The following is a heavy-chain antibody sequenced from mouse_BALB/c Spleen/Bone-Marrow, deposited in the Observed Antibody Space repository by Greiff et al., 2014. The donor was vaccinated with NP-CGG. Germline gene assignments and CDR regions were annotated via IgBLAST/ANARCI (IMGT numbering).Heavy chain of an antibody. D-gene: IGHD1-1*01. CDR2: IYPGDGDT. V-gene: IGHV1-80*01. CDR3: HYFGSDYYVMDY. Sequence: QVQLQQFGAEMVRPGSSVKISCKASGYAFSNNWMNWMKQRPGQGLEWIGQIYPGDGDTNYNGKFKGKATLTADKSSSIAYMQLSSLTSEDSAVYFCHYFGSDYYVMDYWGQGTSVTVSS. CDR1: GYAFSNNW. J-gene: IGHJ4*01.